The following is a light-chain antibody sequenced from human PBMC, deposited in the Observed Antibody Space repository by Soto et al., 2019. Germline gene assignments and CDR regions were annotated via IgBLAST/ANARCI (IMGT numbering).Light chain of an antibody. V-gene: IGKV1-39*01. CDR2: AAS. J-gene: IGKJ5*01. CDR1: QSISFY. CDR3: QQSYSTPIT. Sequence: QMTQSPSSLSASVGDRVTITCRASQSISFYLNWYQQKTGNAPKVLIYAASNLQTGVPSRFSGSGSGTDFTLTINSLQPEDFATYSCQQSYSTPITFGQGTRLEIK.